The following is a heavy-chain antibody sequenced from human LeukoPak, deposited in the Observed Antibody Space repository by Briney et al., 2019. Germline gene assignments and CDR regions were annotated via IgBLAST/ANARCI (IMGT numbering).Heavy chain of an antibody. V-gene: IGHV3-23*01. CDR2: ISPSGDIT. CDR3: AKGRYGSGSQDFDY. D-gene: IGHD3-10*01. Sequence: GGSLRLSCAASGFTFSKHGMNWVRQAPGKGLEWVSGISPSGDITYYADSVKGRFTISRDNSKNTLYLQMNSLRAEDTAVYYCAKGRYGSGSQDFDYWGQGTLVTVSS. CDR1: GFTFSKHG. J-gene: IGHJ4*02.